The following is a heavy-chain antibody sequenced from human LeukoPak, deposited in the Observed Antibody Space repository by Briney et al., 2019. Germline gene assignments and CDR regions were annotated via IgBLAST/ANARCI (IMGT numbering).Heavy chain of an antibody. CDR1: GYTFTGYY. CDR3: ARNLARVDAFDI. Sequence: ASVKVSCKASGYTFTGYYMHWVRQAPGQGLEWMGWINPNSGGTNYAQKFQGRVTMTRDTSTSTVYMELSSLRSEDTAVYYCARNLARVDAFDIWGQGTMVTVSS. J-gene: IGHJ3*02. CDR2: INPNSGGT. V-gene: IGHV1-2*02.